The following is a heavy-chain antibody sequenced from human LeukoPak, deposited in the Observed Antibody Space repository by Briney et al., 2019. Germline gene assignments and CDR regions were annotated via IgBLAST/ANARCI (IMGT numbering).Heavy chain of an antibody. Sequence: RASVKVSCKASGYTFTGYYMHWVRQAPGQGLEWMGIINPSGGSTSYAQKFQGRVTMTRDTSTSTVYMELSSLRSEDTAVYYCARDGKGSSWSNYYYYYMDVWGKGTTVTVSS. D-gene: IGHD6-13*01. V-gene: IGHV1-46*01. CDR3: ARDGKGSSWSNYYYYYMDV. CDR2: INPSGGST. J-gene: IGHJ6*03. CDR1: GYTFTGYY.